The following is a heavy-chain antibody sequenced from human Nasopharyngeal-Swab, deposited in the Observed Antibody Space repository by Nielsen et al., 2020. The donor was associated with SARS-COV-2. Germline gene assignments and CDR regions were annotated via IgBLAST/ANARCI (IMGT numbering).Heavy chain of an antibody. Sequence: GESLKISCAASEFSISSYSMNWVRQTPGKGLEWVSSISSTSTYIYYADSVKGRFTVARDNAKNALFLQMDSLRDEDTAVYYCARDASSSWYRLGNWYCDLWGRGTLVTVSS. V-gene: IGHV3-21*01. CDR2: ISSTSTYI. J-gene: IGHJ2*01. D-gene: IGHD6-13*01. CDR3: ARDASSSWYRLGNWYCDL. CDR1: EFSISSYS.